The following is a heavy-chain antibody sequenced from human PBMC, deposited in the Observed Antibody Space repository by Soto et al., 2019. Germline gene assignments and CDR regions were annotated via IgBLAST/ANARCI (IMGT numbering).Heavy chain of an antibody. CDR3: ARAERFNMSWFEP. CDR2: VNHSGEA. V-gene: IGHV4-34*01. Sequence: PSETLSLTCGVYVVSFRNYYWICVRHPPGKGLEWIGEVNHSGEATYNPSLQSRVSISLGTSNNHFSLKMTSVTAADTAIYFCARAERFNMSWFEPWGQGTQFIVSS. D-gene: IGHD3-10*01. J-gene: IGHJ5*02. CDR1: VVSFRNYY.